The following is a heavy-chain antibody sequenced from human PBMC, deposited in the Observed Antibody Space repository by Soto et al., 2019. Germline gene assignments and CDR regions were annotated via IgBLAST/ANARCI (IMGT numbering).Heavy chain of an antibody. V-gene: IGHV1-18*04. CDR2: ISAYNGNT. Sequence: ASVKVSCKASGYTFTSYGISWVRQAPGQGLEWMGWISAYNGNTNYAQKLQGRVTMTTDTSTSTAYMELRSLRSDDTAVYYCASDRYCSGGSCYPGDGMEVWGQGTTVTVSS. J-gene: IGHJ6*02. CDR3: ASDRYCSGGSCYPGDGMEV. CDR1: GYTFTSYG. D-gene: IGHD2-15*01.